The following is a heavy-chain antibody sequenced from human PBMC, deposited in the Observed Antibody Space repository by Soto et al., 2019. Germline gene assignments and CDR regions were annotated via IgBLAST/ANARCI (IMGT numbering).Heavy chain of an antibody. CDR2: ISWKSASI. J-gene: IGHJ6*02. CDR1: GFSFGDYG. CDR3: AKSSGGTANGLDV. V-gene: IGHV3-9*01. D-gene: IGHD2-15*01. Sequence: GGSLRLSCAASGFSFGDYGMHWVRQAPGKGLEWVSGISWKSASIGYADSVKGRFTISRDNAKNLLYLQMNSLSAEDTALYHCAKSSGGTANGLDVWGQGTTVTVSS.